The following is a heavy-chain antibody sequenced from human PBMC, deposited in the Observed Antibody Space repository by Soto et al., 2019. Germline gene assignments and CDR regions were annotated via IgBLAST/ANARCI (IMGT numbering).Heavy chain of an antibody. CDR2: INAGNGDS. J-gene: IGHJ4*02. Sequence: ASVKGCCKASDYTFSSYTLHWVRQAPGQRLEWMGWINAGNGDSKYSQKFQGRVSISRDTSASTASMELSSLTSEDTAVYYCARELQGLYYFDYWGQGTLVTVSS. D-gene: IGHD4-4*01. CDR3: ARELQGLYYFDY. V-gene: IGHV1-3*01. CDR1: DYTFSSYT.